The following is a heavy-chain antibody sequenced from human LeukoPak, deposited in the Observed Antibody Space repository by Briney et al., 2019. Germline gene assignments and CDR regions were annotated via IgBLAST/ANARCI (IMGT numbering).Heavy chain of an antibody. CDR3: ARVKAHYYDSSGYYPTYRFDP. CDR1: GYTFTSYD. Sequence: ASVKVSCKASGYTFTSYDINWVRQATGQGLEWMGWMNPNSGNTGYAQKFQGRVTITRNTSISTAYMELSSLRSEDTAVYYCARVKAHYYDSSGYYPTYRFDPWGQGTLVTVSS. D-gene: IGHD3-22*01. J-gene: IGHJ5*02. CDR2: MNPNSGNT. V-gene: IGHV1-8*03.